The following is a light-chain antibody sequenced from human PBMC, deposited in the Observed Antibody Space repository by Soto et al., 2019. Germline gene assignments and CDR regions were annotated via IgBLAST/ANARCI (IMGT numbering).Light chain of an antibody. CDR2: EVS. CDR1: SSDVGSFNR. J-gene: IGLJ1*01. Sequence: SALTQPPSVPGSPGQSVAISCTGTSSDVGSFNRVSWYQQPPGTAPKLIISEVSNRPSGVPDRFSGSKSGNTASLTISGLQAEDEADYYCSSYTITNTYVFGTGTKVT. V-gene: IGLV2-18*02. CDR3: SSYTITNTYV.